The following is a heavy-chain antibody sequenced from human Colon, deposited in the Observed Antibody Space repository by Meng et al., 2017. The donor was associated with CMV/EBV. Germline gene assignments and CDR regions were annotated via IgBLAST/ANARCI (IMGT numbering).Heavy chain of an antibody. V-gene: IGHV1-2*02. Sequence: ASVKVSCKASGYTFTGYSLHWVRQAPGQGLEWVGSINPKTGVTRFAHAYEARITMTRDTSINTVYMELSSLRSDDTGVDYCARESQRWGQGTQVTVSS. CDR2: INPKTGVT. CDR1: GYTFTGYS. J-gene: IGHJ1*01. CDR3: ARESQR.